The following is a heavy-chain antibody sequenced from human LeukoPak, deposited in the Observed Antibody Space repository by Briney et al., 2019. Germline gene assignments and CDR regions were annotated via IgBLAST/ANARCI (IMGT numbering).Heavy chain of an antibody. CDR3: ARAAPITMVLGVIHWFDP. CDR2: IYYSGST. CDR1: GGSISSSSYY. J-gene: IGHJ5*02. D-gene: IGHD3-10*01. Sequence: SETLSLTCTVSGGSISSSSYYWGWIRQPPGKGLEWIGSIYYSGSTYYNPSLKSRVTISVDTSKNQFSLKLSSVTAADTAVYYCARAAPITMVLGVIHWFDPWGQGTLVTVSS. V-gene: IGHV4-39*07.